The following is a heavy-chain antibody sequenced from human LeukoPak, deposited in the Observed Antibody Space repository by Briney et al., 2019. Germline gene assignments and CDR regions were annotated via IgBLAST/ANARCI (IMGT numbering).Heavy chain of an antibody. V-gene: IGHV3-21*01. Sequence: PGGSLRLSCAASGFSLSGYTMNWVRQAPGKGLEWVSSISTGSTYVYYADSVKGRFTISRDNAKNSLYLQMNSLRAEDTAVYYCARGESAYAESGFDYWGQGTLVTVSS. CDR3: ARGESAYAESGFDY. J-gene: IGHJ4*02. CDR1: GFSLSGYT. CDR2: ISTGSTYV. D-gene: IGHD5-12*01.